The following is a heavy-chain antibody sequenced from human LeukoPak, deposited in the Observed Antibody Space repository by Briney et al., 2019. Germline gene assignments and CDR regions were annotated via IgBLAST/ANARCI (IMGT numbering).Heavy chain of an antibody. Sequence: SETLSLTCTVSGVSISSYYWSRIRQPPGKGLEWIGYIYYSGSTNYNPSLKSRVTISVDTSKNQFSLKLSSVTAADTAVYYCARVVYSYGSYYFDYWGQGTLVTVSS. V-gene: IGHV4-59*01. D-gene: IGHD5-18*01. CDR2: IYYSGST. J-gene: IGHJ4*02. CDR1: GVSISSYY. CDR3: ARVVYSYGSYYFDY.